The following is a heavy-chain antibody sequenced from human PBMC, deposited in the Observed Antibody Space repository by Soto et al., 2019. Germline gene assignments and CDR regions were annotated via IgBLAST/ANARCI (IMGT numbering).Heavy chain of an antibody. V-gene: IGHV4-59*01. J-gene: IGHJ6*02. D-gene: IGHD3-22*01. CDR3: AVGYYDTSGTDYGLDV. CDR1: GGSISSYY. CDR2: IYVSGST. Sequence: KPSETLSLTCTVSGGSISSYYWSWIRQPPGKGLGWIGYIYVSGSTKYNPSLKSRVTISADTSKNQFSLKLSSVTAADTAVYYCAVGYYDTSGTDYGLDVWGQGTTVTVSS.